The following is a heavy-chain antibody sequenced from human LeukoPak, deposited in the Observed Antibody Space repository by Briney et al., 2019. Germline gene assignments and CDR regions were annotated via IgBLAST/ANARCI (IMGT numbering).Heavy chain of an antibody. V-gene: IGHV4-30-2*01. CDR2: IYHSGST. CDR1: GGSISSGGYY. Sequence: SQTLSLTCTVSGGSISSGGYYWSWIRQPPGKGLEWIGYIYHSGSTYYNPSLKSRVTISVDRSKNQFSLKLSSVTAADTAVYYCARGGDGGTYFDYWGQGTLVTVSS. CDR3: ARGGDGGTYFDY. D-gene: IGHD3-10*01. J-gene: IGHJ4*02.